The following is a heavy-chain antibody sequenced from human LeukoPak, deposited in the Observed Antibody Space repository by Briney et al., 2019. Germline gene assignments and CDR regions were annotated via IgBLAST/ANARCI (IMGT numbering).Heavy chain of an antibody. CDR1: GYTFTGYY. D-gene: IGHD3-10*01. J-gene: IGHJ4*02. CDR3: ATRRTYGSGYYFDY. Sequence: ASVKVSCKASGYTFTGYYMHWVRQAPGKGLEWMGGFDPEDGETIYAQKFQGRVTMTEDTSTDTAYMELSSLRSEDTAVYYCATRRTYGSGYYFDYWGQGTLVAVSS. V-gene: IGHV1-24*01. CDR2: FDPEDGET.